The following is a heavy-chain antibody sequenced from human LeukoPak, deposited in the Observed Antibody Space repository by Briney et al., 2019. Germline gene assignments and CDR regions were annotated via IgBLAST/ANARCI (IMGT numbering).Heavy chain of an antibody. Sequence: GGSLRLSCAASGFTFTSYAMNWVRQAPGQGLEWMGWINTNTGNPTYAQGFTGRFVFSLDTSVSTAYLQISSLKAEDTAVYYCARSIAAAGTVGFDYWGQGTLVTVSS. V-gene: IGHV7-4-1*02. CDR1: GFTFTSYA. CDR2: INTNTGNP. D-gene: IGHD6-13*01. J-gene: IGHJ4*02. CDR3: ARSIAAAGTVGFDY.